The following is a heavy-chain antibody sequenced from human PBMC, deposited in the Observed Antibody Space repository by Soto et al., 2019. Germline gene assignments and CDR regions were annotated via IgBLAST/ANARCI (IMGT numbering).Heavy chain of an antibody. J-gene: IGHJ6*02. CDR2: ISDSGSST. V-gene: IGHV3-23*01. CDR3: AKDVFGYRGYAMDV. Sequence: HPGGSLRLACAASGFTFGRYAMSGVCQATGKGLEWVSGISDSGSSTYYGDSVKGRFTISRDNSKSTLYLEMNSLRAEDTAIYYCAKDVFGYRGYAMDVWGQGTTVTVSS. CDR1: GFTFGRYA. D-gene: IGHD5-12*01.